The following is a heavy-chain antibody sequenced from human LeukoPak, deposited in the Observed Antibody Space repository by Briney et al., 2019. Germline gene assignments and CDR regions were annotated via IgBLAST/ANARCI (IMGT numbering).Heavy chain of an antibody. J-gene: IGHJ3*02. CDR2: IYHSGST. CDR1: GGSITNNNW. D-gene: IGHD3-22*01. Sequence: SETLSLTCAVSGGSITNNNWWTRVRQPPGKGLEWIGEIYHSGSTNYNPSLKSRVTISVDTSKNQFSLRLSSVTAADTAVYYCARAGSDYYDSSGYYPHDAFDIWGQGTMVTVSS. CDR3: ARAGSDYYDSSGYYPHDAFDI. V-gene: IGHV4-4*02.